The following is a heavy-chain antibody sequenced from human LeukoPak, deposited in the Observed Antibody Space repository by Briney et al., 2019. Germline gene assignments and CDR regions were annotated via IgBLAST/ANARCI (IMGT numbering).Heavy chain of an antibody. CDR2: INPSGGST. Sequence: ASVKVSCKASGYTFTSYYMHWVRQAPGQGLEWMGIINPSGGSTSYAQKFQGRVTMTRGMSTSTVYMELSSLRSEDTAVYYCARSGDTAMAKGGYYFDYWGQGTLVTVSS. D-gene: IGHD5-18*01. J-gene: IGHJ4*02. V-gene: IGHV1-46*01. CDR3: ARSGDTAMAKGGYYFDY. CDR1: GYTFTSYY.